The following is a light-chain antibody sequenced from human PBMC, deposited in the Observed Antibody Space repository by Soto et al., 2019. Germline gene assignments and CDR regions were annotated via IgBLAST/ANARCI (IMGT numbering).Light chain of an antibody. V-gene: IGLV2-23*02. Sequence: QSALTQPASVSGSPGQSITISCTATSSDVGSYDLVSWYQQHPRKAPKLIIYEVSKRPSGVSNRFSGSKSGNTASLTISGLQAEDEADYYCCSYADSSTLFGGGTKLTVL. J-gene: IGLJ2*01. CDR3: CSYADSSTL. CDR1: SSDVGSYDL. CDR2: EVS.